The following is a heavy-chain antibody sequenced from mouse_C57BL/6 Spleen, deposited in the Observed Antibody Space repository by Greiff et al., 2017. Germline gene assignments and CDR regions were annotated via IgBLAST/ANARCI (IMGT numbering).Heavy chain of an antibody. J-gene: IGHJ2*01. Sequence: EVQLVESGGGLVKPGGSLKLSCAASGFTFSDYGMHWVRQAPEKGLEWVAYISSGSSTSDYADTVKGRFTISRDNAKNTLFLQLTSLRSEDTAMYYCARVVDYWGQGTTLTVSS. CDR3: ARVVDY. V-gene: IGHV5-17*01. CDR2: ISSGSSTS. CDR1: GFTFSDYG.